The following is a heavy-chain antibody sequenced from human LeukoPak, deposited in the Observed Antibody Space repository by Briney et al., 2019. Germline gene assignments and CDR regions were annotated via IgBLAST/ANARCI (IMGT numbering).Heavy chain of an antibody. V-gene: IGHV4-59*01. J-gene: IGHJ4*02. CDR1: GDSITDYY. Sequence: SETLSLTCTVSGDSITDYYWSWIRQPPGKGLEWIGYVYYSGSTNYNPSLKSRVTISVDTSKNQFSPRLSSVTAADTAVYYCARNRGGDYFDYWGQGTLVTVSS. D-gene: IGHD2/OR15-2a*01. CDR3: ARNRGGDYFDY. CDR2: VYYSGST.